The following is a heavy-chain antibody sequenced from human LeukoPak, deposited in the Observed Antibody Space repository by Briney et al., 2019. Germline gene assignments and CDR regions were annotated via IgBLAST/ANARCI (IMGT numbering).Heavy chain of an antibody. CDR3: ARISNWFDP. CDR2: IFHSGTG. Sequence: SETLSLTCAVSGVSISSSNWWSWVRQPPGKGLEWIGEIFHSGTGNYSPSLKSRVTISVDKSNNQFSLRLTSVTAADTAVYYCARISNWFDPWGQGTLVTVSS. J-gene: IGHJ5*02. V-gene: IGHV4-4*02. CDR1: GVSISSSNW.